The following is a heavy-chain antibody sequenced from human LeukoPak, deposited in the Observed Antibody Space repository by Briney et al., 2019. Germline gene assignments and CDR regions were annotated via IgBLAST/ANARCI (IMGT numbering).Heavy chain of an antibody. CDR2: INSDGSST. J-gene: IGHJ4*02. Sequence: GGSLRLSCAASGFTFSSYWMHWVRQAPGKGLVWVSRINSDGSSTSYADSVKGRFTMSRDNAKNSLYLQMDSLRAEDTAVYYCARGGHCSSTSCFFDYWGQGTLVTVSS. V-gene: IGHV3-74*01. D-gene: IGHD2-2*03. CDR1: GFTFSSYW. CDR3: ARGGHCSSTSCFFDY.